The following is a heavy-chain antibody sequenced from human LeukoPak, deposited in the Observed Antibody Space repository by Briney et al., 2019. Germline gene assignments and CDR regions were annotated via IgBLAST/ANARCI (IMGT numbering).Heavy chain of an antibody. J-gene: IGHJ4*02. CDR2: ISYDSAII. D-gene: IGHD2-15*01. CDR3: VRDNPRCCGVVPANIDDF. Sequence: TGGSLRLSCAASGFTIRRDSMNWVRQTPGKGLEWISYISYDSAIIYYADSVRGRFTMSRDNAKDSLYLQMHSLRPEDTAVYYCVRDNPRCCGVVPANIDDFWGQGTLVTVSA. CDR1: GFTIRRDS. V-gene: IGHV3-48*04.